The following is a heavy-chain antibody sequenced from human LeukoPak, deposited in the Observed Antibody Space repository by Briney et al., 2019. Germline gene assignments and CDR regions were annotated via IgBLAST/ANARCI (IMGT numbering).Heavy chain of an antibody. J-gene: IGHJ4*02. CDR2: IYHSGKT. CDR1: GFSIRSDYY. D-gene: IGHD1-26*01. CDR3: ARLREYSGSYGLWH. Sequence: PSETLSLTCAVSGFSIRSDYYWGWIRQPPGQGLEWIGNIYHSGKTYYNPSFKSRVTISVDTSKNQFSLKLSSVTAADTAVYYCARLREYSGSYGLWHWGQGTLVTVSS. V-gene: IGHV4-38-2*01.